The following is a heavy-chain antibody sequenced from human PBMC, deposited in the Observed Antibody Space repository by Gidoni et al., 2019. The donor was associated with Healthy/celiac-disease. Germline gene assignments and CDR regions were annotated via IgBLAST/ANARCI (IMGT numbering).Heavy chain of an antibody. CDR1: GFTFSSYA. V-gene: IGHV3-23*01. CDR2: ISGSGGST. Sequence: EVQLLESGGGLVQPGGSLRLSCAASGFTFSSYAMSWVCQAPGKGLEWVSAISGSGGSTYYADSVKGRFTISRDNSKNTLYLQMNSLRAEDTAVYYCAKDQAMIVVVTGAFDIWGQGTMVTVSS. D-gene: IGHD3-22*01. CDR3: AKDQAMIVVVTGAFDI. J-gene: IGHJ3*02.